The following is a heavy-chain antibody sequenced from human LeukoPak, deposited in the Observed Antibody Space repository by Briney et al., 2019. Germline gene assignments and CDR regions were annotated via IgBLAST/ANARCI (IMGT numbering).Heavy chain of an antibody. J-gene: IGHJ5*02. CDR1: GGAFNGYY. CDR3: SKDPRNGGSCYDYESAP. CDR2: IRASGGST. V-gene: IGHV3-23*01. D-gene: IGHD2-15*01. Sequence: PSETLSLTCAFCGGAFNGYYWSWIRQPSGKGLEWGSGIRASGGSTYYADSVKGRFTISRDNSKNTLYLQVNSLRAEDTAIYYCSKDPRNGGSCYDYESAPWGQGTLVTVSS.